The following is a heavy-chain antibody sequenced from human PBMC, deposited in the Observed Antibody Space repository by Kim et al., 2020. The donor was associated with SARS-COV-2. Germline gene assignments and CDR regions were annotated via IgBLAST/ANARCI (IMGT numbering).Heavy chain of an antibody. J-gene: IGHJ5*02. Sequence: ASVKVSCKASGYTFTSYGISWVRQAPGQGLEWMGWISAYNGNTNYAQKLQGRVTMTTDTSTSTAYMELRSLRSDDTAVYYCARDMAGLDFWSGYSTRWFDPWGQGTLVTVSS. CDR3: ARDMAGLDFWSGYSTRWFDP. CDR2: ISAYNGNT. V-gene: IGHV1-18*01. D-gene: IGHD3-3*01. CDR1: GYTFTSYG.